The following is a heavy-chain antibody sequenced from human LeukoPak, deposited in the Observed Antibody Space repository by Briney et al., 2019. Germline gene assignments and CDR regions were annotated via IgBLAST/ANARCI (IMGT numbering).Heavy chain of an antibody. CDR3: ATEFARVVVTPYYYYGMDV. D-gene: IGHD4-23*01. CDR1: GYSFTSFG. CDR2: SSAYNGNT. V-gene: IGHV1-18*01. Sequence: ASVKVSCKASGYSFTSFGISWVRQAPGQGLEWMGWSSAYNGNTNYVQKFQGRVTMTEDTSTDTAYMELSSLRSEDTAVYYCATEFARVVVTPYYYYGMDVWGQGTTVTVSS. J-gene: IGHJ6*02.